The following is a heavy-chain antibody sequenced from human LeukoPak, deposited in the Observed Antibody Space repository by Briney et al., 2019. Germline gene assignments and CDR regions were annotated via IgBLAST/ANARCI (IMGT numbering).Heavy chain of an antibody. Sequence: ASVKVSCKASGYTFTSYGISWVRQAPGQGLEWMGWISGYNSNTNYAQKFQGRVTMTTDTSTSTAYMELRSLRSEDTAVYYCARGLDLVDIVVVPAAIFDYYYYYMDVWGKGTTVTISS. D-gene: IGHD2-2*03. CDR3: ARGLDLVDIVVVPAAIFDYYYYYMDV. CDR1: GYTFTSYG. V-gene: IGHV1-18*01. J-gene: IGHJ6*03. CDR2: ISGYNSNT.